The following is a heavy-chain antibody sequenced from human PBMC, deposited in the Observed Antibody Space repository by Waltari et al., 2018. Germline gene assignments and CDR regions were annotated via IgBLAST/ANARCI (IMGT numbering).Heavy chain of an antibody. J-gene: IGHJ4*02. V-gene: IGHV4-34*01. Sequence: QVQLQQWGAGLLKPSETLSLTCAVYGGSFSGYYWGWIRQPPGKGLEWIGEINHSGSTNYNPSLKSRVTISVDTSKNQFSLKLSSVTAADTAVYYCARGLRKWLRPLDYWGQGTLVTVSS. CDR3: ARGLRKWLRPLDY. D-gene: IGHD5-12*01. CDR2: INHSGST. CDR1: GGSFSGYY.